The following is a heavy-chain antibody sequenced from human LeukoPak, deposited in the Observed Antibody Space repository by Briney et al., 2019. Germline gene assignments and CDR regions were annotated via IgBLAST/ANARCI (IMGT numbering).Heavy chain of an antibody. CDR2: INTKSCGT. CDR3: ARELVL. J-gene: IGHJ4*02. D-gene: IGHD2-8*01. V-gene: IGHV1-2*02. CDR1: GYTFTDYY. Sequence: SANASCKSSGYTFTDYYMHWVRQAPGEGLEWMGWINTKSCGTTYAKKVTGRVTMTRDTSTSTADMELSTLRSDDTAVYYCARELVLWGQGTLVTVSS.